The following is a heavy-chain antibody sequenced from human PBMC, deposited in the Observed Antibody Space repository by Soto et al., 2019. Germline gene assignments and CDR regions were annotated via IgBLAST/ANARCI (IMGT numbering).Heavy chain of an antibody. Sequence: SETLSLTCAVYGGSFSGYYWSWIRQPPGKGLEWIGEINHSGSTNYNPSLKSRVTISVGTSKNQFSLKLSSVTAADTAVYYCARGSGYSSSWDRYNWRYYFDYWGQGTPVTVSS. V-gene: IGHV4-34*01. CDR3: ARGSGYSSSWDRYNWRYYFDY. J-gene: IGHJ4*02. D-gene: IGHD6-13*01. CDR1: GGSFSGYY. CDR2: INHSGST.